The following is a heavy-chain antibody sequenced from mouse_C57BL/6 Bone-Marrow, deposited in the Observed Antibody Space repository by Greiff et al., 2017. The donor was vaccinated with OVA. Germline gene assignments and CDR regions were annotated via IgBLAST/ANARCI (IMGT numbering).Heavy chain of an antibody. V-gene: IGHV1-81*01. CDR2: IYPRSGNT. CDR3: ARGGYDYGFYAMDY. CDR1: GYTFTSYG. D-gene: IGHD2-4*01. J-gene: IGHJ4*01. Sequence: VQLVESGAELARPGASVKLSCKASGYTFTSYGISWVKQRTGQGLEWIGEIYPRSGNTYYNEKFKGKATLTADKSSSTAYIELRSLTSEDSAVYFCARGGYDYGFYAMDYWGQGTSVTVSS.